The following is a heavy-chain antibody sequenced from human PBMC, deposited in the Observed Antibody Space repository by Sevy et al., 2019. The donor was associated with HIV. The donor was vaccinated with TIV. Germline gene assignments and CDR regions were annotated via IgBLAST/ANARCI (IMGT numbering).Heavy chain of an antibody. CDR1: GGSFSDFY. V-gene: IGHV4-34*01. J-gene: IGHJ4*02. CDR2: INHREVT. Sequence: SETLSLTCTVYGGSFSDFYWNWIRQSPGKGLEWIGEINHREVTNYNPSLKSRAIISADASNRQFSLKLTSVTAADTAVYYCVRFDTKIKIFGVPRGAYWGPGTLVTVSS. CDR3: VRFDTKIKIFGVPRGAY. D-gene: IGHD3-3*01.